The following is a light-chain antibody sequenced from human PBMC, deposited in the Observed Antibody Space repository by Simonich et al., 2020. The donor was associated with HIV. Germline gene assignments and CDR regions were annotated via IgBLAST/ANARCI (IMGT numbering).Light chain of an antibody. CDR1: QSVSSS. CDR3: QQRSDWPPA. J-gene: IGKJ4*01. Sequence: EIVLTQSPATLSLSPGERATPTGRASQSVSSSLAWYQQKPGQAPRLLFYDASNRATGIPARFSGSGSGTDFTLTISSLEPEDFAVYYCQQRSDWPPAFGGGTKVEIK. V-gene: IGKV3-11*01. CDR2: DAS.